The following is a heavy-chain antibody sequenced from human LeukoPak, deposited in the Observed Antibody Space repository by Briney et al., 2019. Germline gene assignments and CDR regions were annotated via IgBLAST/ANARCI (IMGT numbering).Heavy chain of an antibody. V-gene: IGHV4-61*02. J-gene: IGHJ4*02. D-gene: IGHD6-13*01. Sequence: PSETLSLTCTVSGGSISSSSYYWSWIRQPAGKGLEWIGRIYTSGSTNYNPSLKSRVTISVDTSKNQFSLKLSSVTAADTAVYYCARGASSSSWDGLIFDYWGQGTLVTVSS. CDR1: GGSISSSSYY. CDR3: ARGASSSSWDGLIFDY. CDR2: IYTSGST.